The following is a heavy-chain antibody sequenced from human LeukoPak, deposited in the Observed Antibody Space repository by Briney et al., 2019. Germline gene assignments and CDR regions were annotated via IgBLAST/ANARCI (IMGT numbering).Heavy chain of an antibody. Sequence: GGSLRLSCAASGFTFSSYAMSWVRQAPGKGLEWVSAISTSGGSTYYAASVKGRFTISRDNSKNTLYLQINSLSAEDTAVYYCAKRASPPYYFDYWGQGTLVTVSS. CDR3: AKRASPPYYFDY. J-gene: IGHJ4*02. CDR1: GFTFSSYA. V-gene: IGHV3-23*01. CDR2: ISTSGGST.